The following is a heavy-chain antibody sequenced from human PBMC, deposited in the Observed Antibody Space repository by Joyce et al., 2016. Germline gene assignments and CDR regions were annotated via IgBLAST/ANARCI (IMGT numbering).Heavy chain of an antibody. J-gene: IGHJ4*02. CDR2: VYHRGST. Sequence: QVQLQESGPGLVKPSETLSLTCSVSGDSISGYYWSWIRHSPGKGLEWIGYVYHRGSTNCSPSLKSRVTISVDTSKNQFSLKLKSVTAADTAVYYCARTGYTSGWYGYYFDYWGQGTLVTVSS. V-gene: IGHV4-59*01. D-gene: IGHD6-19*01. CDR3: ARTGYTSGWYGYYFDY. CDR1: GDSISGYY.